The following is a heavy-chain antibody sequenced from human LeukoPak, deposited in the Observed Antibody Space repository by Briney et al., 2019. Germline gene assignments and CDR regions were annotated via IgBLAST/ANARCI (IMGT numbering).Heavy chain of an antibody. CDR2: ISYDGSNK. CDR3: ARVRGNGLGYFDY. Sequence: GGSLRLSCAASGFTFSSYAMHWVRQAPGKGLEWVAVISYDGSNKYYADSVKGRFTISRDNAKNSLYLQMNSLRAEDTAVYYCARVRGNGLGYFDYWGQGTLVTVSS. V-gene: IGHV3-30-3*01. CDR1: GFTFSSYA. D-gene: IGHD2-8*01. J-gene: IGHJ4*02.